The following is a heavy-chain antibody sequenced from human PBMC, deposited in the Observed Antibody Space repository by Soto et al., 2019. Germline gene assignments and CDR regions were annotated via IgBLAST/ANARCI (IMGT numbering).Heavy chain of an antibody. Sequence: QVQLVQSGAEVKKPGASVKVSCKASGYTFSSYYMHWVRQAPGQGLEWMGLINPSGDSTNNAQMCQGRVTMTRDTATSTVYLEVTSLRSEDTAVYYCARVGSQMIVAATDYFDYWGQGTLVTVSS. CDR1: GYTFSSYY. CDR3: ARVGSQMIVAATDYFDY. D-gene: IGHD6-19*01. J-gene: IGHJ4*02. V-gene: IGHV1-46*01. CDR2: INPSGDST.